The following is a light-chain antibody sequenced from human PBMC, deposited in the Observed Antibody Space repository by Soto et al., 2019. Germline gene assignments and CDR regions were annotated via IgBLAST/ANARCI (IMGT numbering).Light chain of an antibody. Sequence: QSVLTQSASVSGSPGQSITISCTGTSSDVGGYNYVSWYQQHPGKAPKLMMYEVSNRPSGVSNRFSGSKSGNTASLTISGLQAEDEGDYYCSSYTSSSTLEGVFGTGTKLTVL. CDR2: EVS. CDR3: SSYTSSSTLEGV. J-gene: IGLJ1*01. CDR1: SSDVGGYNY. V-gene: IGLV2-14*01.